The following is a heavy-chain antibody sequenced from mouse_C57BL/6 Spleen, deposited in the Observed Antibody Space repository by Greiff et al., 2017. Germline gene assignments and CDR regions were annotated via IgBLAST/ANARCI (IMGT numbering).Heavy chain of an antibody. J-gene: IGHJ2*01. D-gene: IGHD3-1*01. CDR3: ARSGWGDY. CDR2: IYPSDSET. V-gene: IGHV1-61*01. Sequence: QVQLQQPGAELVRPGSSVKLSCKASGYTFTSYWMDWVKQRPGQGLEWIGNIYPSDSETHYNQKFKDKATLTVDESSSTAYMQLSSLTSEDSAVYYCARSGWGDYWGQGTTLTVSS. CDR1: GYTFTSYW.